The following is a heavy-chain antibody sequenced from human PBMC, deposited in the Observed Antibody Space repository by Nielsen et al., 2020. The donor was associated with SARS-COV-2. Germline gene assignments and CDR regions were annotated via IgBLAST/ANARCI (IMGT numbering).Heavy chain of an antibody. CDR3: ARDHCSGGSCYSGYYYGMDV. D-gene: IGHD2-15*01. V-gene: IGHV4-59*01. Sequence: SETLSLTCAVYGGSFSGYYWSWIRQPPGKGLEWIGYIYYSGSTNYNPSLKSRVTISVDTSKNQFSLKLSSVTAADTAVYYCARDHCSGGSCYSGYYYGMDVWGQGTTVTVSS. CDR2: IYYSGST. CDR1: GGSFSGYY. J-gene: IGHJ6*02.